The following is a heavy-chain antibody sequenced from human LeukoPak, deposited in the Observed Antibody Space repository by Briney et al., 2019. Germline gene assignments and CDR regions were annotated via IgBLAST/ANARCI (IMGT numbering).Heavy chain of an antibody. Sequence: GGSLRLSCAASGFTFSSYWMHWVRQAPGKGLVWVSRINSDGSSTSYADSVKGRFTISRDNAKNTLYLQMNSLSAEDTAVYYCARDPYSGSYVADLYYYYMDVWGKGTTVTVSS. CDR3: ARDPYSGSYVADLYYYYMDV. J-gene: IGHJ6*03. CDR1: GFTFSSYW. V-gene: IGHV3-74*01. D-gene: IGHD1-26*01. CDR2: INSDGSST.